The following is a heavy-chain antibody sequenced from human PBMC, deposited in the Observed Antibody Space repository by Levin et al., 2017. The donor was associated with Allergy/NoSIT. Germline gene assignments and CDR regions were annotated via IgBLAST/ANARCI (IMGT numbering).Heavy chain of an antibody. V-gene: IGHV3-23*01. J-gene: IGHJ5*02. CDR1: GFTFSSYA. CDR2: ISGSGGST. Sequence: GGSLRLSCAASGFTFSSYAMSWVRQAPGKGLEWVSAISGSGGSTYYADSVKGRFTISRDNSKNTLYLQMNSLRAEDTAVYYCAKAATLTIFGVVIPNWFDPWGQGTLVTVSS. CDR3: AKAATLTIFGVVIPNWFDP. D-gene: IGHD3-3*01.